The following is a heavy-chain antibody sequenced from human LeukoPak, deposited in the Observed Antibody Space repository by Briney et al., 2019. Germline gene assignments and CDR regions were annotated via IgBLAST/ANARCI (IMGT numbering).Heavy chain of an antibody. CDR2: ISAFNGKT. CDR1: GDTLTSYG. V-gene: IGHV1-18*01. J-gene: IGHJ6*02. CDR3: ARDYRSIAAAGTVQYYYYYGMDV. D-gene: IGHD6-13*01. Sequence: ASVKVSCKASGDTLTSYGISWVRPAPGQGGEWMGWISAFNGKTNYAQKLQGRVTMTTDTSTSTAYMELRSLRSDDTAVYYCARDYRSIAAAGTVQYYYYYGMDVWGQGTTVTVSS.